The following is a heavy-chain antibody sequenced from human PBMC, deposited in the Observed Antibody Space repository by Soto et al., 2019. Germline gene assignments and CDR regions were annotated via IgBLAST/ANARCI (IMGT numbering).Heavy chain of an antibody. D-gene: IGHD3-22*01. CDR2: ISSSSTI. J-gene: IGHJ4*02. Sequence: GGSLRLSCAASGFTFSSYSMNWVRQAPGKGLEWVSYISSSSTIYYADSVKGRFTISRDNAKNSLYLQMNSLRAEDTAVYYCASGYYDSSGYKVVYFDYWGQGTLVTVSS. V-gene: IGHV3-48*01. CDR1: GFTFSSYS. CDR3: ASGYYDSSGYKVVYFDY.